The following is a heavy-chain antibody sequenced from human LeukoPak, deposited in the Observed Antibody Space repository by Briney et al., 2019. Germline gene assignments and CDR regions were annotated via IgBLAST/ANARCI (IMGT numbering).Heavy chain of an antibody. CDR1: GYTFTGYY. CDR3: ARHFNAYFDC. J-gene: IGHJ4*02. D-gene: IGHD3-3*02. V-gene: IGHV1-2*02. CDR2: INTHGGGT. Sequence: ASVTVPCKPSGYTFTGYYIHWVRQAPEQGLEWVGWINTHGGGTNYAQRFQGRVTMTRDTSISSAYMELSGLRSDDTAVFYCARHFNAYFDCWGQGTLVTVSS.